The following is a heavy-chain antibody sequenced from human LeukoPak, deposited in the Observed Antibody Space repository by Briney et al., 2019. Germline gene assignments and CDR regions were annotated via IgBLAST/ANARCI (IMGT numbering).Heavy chain of an antibody. CDR2: IHYSGST. J-gene: IGHJ4*02. Sequence: SETLSLTCAVSGGSCSGYYCTWIRQSPGKGLEWIGEIHYSGSTNYNPSLQSRVTISFDTSKNQFSLRLSSVTAADTAVYYCTRGLDAYKGGNYWGQGTLVTVSS. D-gene: IGHD5-24*01. CDR3: TRGLDAYKGGNY. V-gene: IGHV4-34*01. CDR1: GGSCSGYY.